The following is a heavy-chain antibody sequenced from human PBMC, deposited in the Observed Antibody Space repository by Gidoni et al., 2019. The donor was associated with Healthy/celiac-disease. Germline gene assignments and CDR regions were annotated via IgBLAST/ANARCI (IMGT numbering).Heavy chain of an antibody. J-gene: IGHJ3*02. D-gene: IGHD6-19*01. CDR2: INHSGST. V-gene: IGHV4-34*01. CDR1: GGSFSGYY. CDR3: ARAPRRKNSSGWYGDAFDI. Sequence: QVQLQQWGAGLLKPSETLSLTCAVYGGSFSGYYWSWIRQPPGKGLEWIGEINHSGSTNYNPSLKSRVTISVDTSKNQFSLKLSSVTAADTAVYYCARAPRRKNSSGWYGDAFDIWGQGTMVTVSS.